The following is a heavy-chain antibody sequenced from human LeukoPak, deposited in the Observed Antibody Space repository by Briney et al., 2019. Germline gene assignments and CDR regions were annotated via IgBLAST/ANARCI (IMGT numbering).Heavy chain of an antibody. Sequence: GESLKISCKGSGYSFTNTWIAWVRQMPGKGLEWMGSIFPADSDTRNSPSFRGQVTISADKSTSTAYLQWSSLKASDTAIYYCARVVYSSDGTDVWAKWTTV. CDR3: ARVVYSSDGTDV. V-gene: IGHV5-51*01. D-gene: IGHD5-24*01. CDR1: GYSFTNTW. J-gene: IGHJ6*03. CDR2: IFPADSDT.